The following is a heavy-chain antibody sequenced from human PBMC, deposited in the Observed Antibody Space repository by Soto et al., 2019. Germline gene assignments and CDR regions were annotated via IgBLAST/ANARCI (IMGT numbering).Heavy chain of an antibody. CDR2: IYYGGRT. CDR3: ASRYCSSTSCPNWFDP. J-gene: IGHJ5*02. Sequence: SETLSLTCTVSGGSISSGGYYWSWIRQHPGKGLEWIGYIYYGGRTYYNPSLKSRVTISVDTSKNQFSLKLSSVTAADTAVYYCASRYCSSTSCPNWFDPWGQGTLVTVSS. D-gene: IGHD2-2*01. CDR1: GGSISSGGYY. V-gene: IGHV4-31*03.